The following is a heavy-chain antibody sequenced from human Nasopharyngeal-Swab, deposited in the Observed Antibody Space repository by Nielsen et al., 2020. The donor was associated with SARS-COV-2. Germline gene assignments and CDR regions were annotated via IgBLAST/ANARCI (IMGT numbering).Heavy chain of an antibody. D-gene: IGHD1-7*01. CDR2: INPTHGST. V-gene: IGHV1-46*01. J-gene: IGHJ6*02. CDR3: ARVLPFRITGTSGMDV. Sequence: ASVKVSCKASGYTFTSYYLHWVRQAPGQGLEWMGIINPTHGSTSYAQKFEGRVTMTRVTSTSTVYMELNSLRSEDTAVYYCARVLPFRITGTSGMDVWGQGTTVTVSS. CDR1: GYTFTSYY.